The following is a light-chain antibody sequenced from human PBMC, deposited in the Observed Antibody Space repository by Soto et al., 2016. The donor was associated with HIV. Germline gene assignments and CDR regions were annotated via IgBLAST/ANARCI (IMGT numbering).Light chain of an antibody. CDR1: QSISSW. J-gene: IGKJ1*01. CDR2: KAS. CDR3: QQSYNTPRT. Sequence: DIQMTQSPSTLSASVGDRVTITCRASQSISSWVAWYQQKPGKAPNLLIYKASNLESGVPSRFSGGGSGTEFTLTISSLQPEDFATYYCQQSYNTPRTFGQGTMVEIK. V-gene: IGKV1-5*03.